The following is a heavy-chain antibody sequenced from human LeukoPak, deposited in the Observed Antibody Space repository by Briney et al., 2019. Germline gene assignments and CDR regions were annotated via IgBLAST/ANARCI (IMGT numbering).Heavy chain of an antibody. CDR1: GFTFDNYW. V-gene: IGHV3-7*01. Sequence: GSLRLSCAASGFTFDNYWMNWVRQAPGKGLEWVANIKEDGSEKNYVDSVKCRFTISRDNAKNSLYLEMNSLRAEDTAVYFCARDEGSGWDYWGQGTLVTVSS. CDR2: IKEDGSEK. D-gene: IGHD6-19*01. CDR3: ARDEGSGWDY. J-gene: IGHJ4*02.